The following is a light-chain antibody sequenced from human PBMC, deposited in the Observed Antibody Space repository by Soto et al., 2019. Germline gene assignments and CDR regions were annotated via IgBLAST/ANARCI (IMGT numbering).Light chain of an antibody. CDR2: GAF. CDR1: QSVNNN. CDR3: QQYNDWPLT. Sequence: EIVLTQSPGTLSLSPGERATLSCRASQSVNNNLAWYQQKPGQAPRLLIYGAFTRATGIPARFSGTGSGTEFTLTISSLQSEDFALYYCQQYNDWPLTFGQGTKVDIK. J-gene: IGKJ1*01. V-gene: IGKV3-15*01.